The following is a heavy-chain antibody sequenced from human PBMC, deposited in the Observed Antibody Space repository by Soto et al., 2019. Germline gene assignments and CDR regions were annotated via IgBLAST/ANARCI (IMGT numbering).Heavy chain of an antibody. CDR2: IIPIFGTA. CDR1: GGTFSSYA. V-gene: IGHV1-69*01. Sequence: QVQLVQSGAEVKKPGSSVKVSCKASGGTFSSYAISWVRQAPGQGLEWMGGIIPIFGTANYAQKFQGRVTITADESTSTAYMELSSLISEDTAMYYCARDGLSNAPLFFWGQGTLVTVSS. J-gene: IGHJ4*02. D-gene: IGHD4-4*01. CDR3: ARDGLSNAPLFF.